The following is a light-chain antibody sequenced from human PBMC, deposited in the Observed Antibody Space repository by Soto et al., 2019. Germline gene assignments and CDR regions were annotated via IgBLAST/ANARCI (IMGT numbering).Light chain of an antibody. V-gene: IGKV3-11*01. CDR1: QSVGSS. Sequence: EIVLTQSPATLSLSPGERATLSCGASQSVGSSLAWYQQKPGQAPRLLIYDASNRATGTPARFSGSGSGTDFTLTISSLEPEDFAVYYCQQRINWPLFTFGPGTKVDIK. J-gene: IGKJ3*01. CDR2: DAS. CDR3: QQRINWPLFT.